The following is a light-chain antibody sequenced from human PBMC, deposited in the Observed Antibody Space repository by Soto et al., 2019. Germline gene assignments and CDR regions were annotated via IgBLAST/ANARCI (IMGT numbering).Light chain of an antibody. J-gene: IGKJ1*01. V-gene: IGKV3-15*01. CDR2: GAS. Sequence: EIVMTQYPATLYVSPGVRATLSFRASQSISDTLAWYQQKPGQAPRLLIHGASTRAPGFPARFSGSGSGTDFTLTISSLQSEDFAVYYCQQYDNWPWTFGQGTKVDIK. CDR3: QQYDNWPWT. CDR1: QSISDT.